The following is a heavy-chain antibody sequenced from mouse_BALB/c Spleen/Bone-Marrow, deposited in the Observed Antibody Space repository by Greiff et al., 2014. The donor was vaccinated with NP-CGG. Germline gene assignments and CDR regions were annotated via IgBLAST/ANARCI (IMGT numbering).Heavy chain of an antibody. D-gene: IGHD1-1*01. J-gene: IGHJ3*01. CDR1: GFNIKDTY. CDR3: APYYYGSSQFAY. Sequence: EVQLQQSGAELVKPGASVKLSCTASGFNIKDTYMHWVKQRPEQGLEWIGRNDPANGNTKYDPKFQGKATITADTSSNTAYLQLSSLTSEDTAVYYCAPYYYGSSQFAYWGQGTLVTVSA. CDR2: NDPANGNT. V-gene: IGHV14-3*02.